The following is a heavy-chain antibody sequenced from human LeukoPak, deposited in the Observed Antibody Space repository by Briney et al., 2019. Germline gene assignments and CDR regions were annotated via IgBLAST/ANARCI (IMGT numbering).Heavy chain of an antibody. D-gene: IGHD1-7*01. CDR3: ARGLELRPYYYGMHV. V-gene: IGHV1-69*04. Sequence: GASVKVSCKASGGTFSSYAISWVRQAPGQGLEWMGRIIPIFGIANYAQKFQGRVTITADKSTSTAYMELSSLRSEDTAVYYCARGLELRPYYYGMHVWGQGTTVTVSS. CDR1: GGTFSSYA. J-gene: IGHJ6*02. CDR2: IIPIFGIA.